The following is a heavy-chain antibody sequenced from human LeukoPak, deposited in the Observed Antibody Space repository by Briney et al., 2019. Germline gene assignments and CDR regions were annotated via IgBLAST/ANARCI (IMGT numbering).Heavy chain of an antibody. CDR2: IYYSGST. CDR1: GGSISSYY. D-gene: IGHD3-22*01. V-gene: IGHV4-59*01. J-gene: IGHJ4*02. Sequence: SETLSLTCTVSGGSISSYYWSWIRQPPGKGLDWIGYIYYSGSTNYNPSLKSRVTISVDTSKNYFSLKLSSVTAADTAVYYCARDGRYHDSSGYYWDYWGQGTLVTVSS. CDR3: ARDGRYHDSSGYYWDY.